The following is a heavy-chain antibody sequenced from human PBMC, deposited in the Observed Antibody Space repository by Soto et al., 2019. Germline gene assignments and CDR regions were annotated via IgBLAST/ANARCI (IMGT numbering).Heavy chain of an antibody. D-gene: IGHD2-15*01. CDR3: SRDRYCSGGSCYLEWAFDI. CDR1: GFTFSSYA. CDR2: ISGSGGAT. J-gene: IGHJ3*02. Sequence: EVQLLGSGGGLVQPGGSLRLSCAASGFTFSSYAMSWVRQAPGKGLEWVSAISGSGGATYYADSVKGRFTISRDNSKNTLYLQMNSLRAEDTAVYYCSRDRYCSGGSCYLEWAFDIWGQGTMVTVSS. V-gene: IGHV3-23*01.